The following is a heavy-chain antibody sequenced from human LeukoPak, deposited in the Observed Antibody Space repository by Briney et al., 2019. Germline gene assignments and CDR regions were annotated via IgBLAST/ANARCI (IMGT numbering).Heavy chain of an antibody. CDR3: ARDPPNLVQFYYYFDY. J-gene: IGHJ4*02. Sequence: PGGSLRLSCAASGFTFSSYAMHWVHQAPGKGLEWVAVISYDGSNKYYADSVKGRFTISRDNSKSTLYLQMNSLRAEDTAVYYCARDPPNLVQFYYYFDYWGQGTLVTVSS. D-gene: IGHD2/OR15-2a*01. V-gene: IGHV3-30-3*01. CDR2: ISYDGSNK. CDR1: GFTFSSYA.